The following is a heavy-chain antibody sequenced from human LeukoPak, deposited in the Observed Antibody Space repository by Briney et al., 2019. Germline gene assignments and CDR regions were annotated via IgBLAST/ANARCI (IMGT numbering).Heavy chain of an antibody. D-gene: IGHD1-26*01. CDR1: GYSLGSGFY. CDR3: ATGRYSGSVDY. CDR2: MYHTGTI. J-gene: IGHJ4*02. V-gene: IGHV4-38-2*01. Sequence: LSEPLSLTCAVSGYSLGSGFYCGWVRQPPGKGLEWIGNMYHTGTIYYNPSLRSRLTISEDTSKSHFSLTVDSVTAADTAVYYCATGRYSGSVDYWGQGILVTVSS.